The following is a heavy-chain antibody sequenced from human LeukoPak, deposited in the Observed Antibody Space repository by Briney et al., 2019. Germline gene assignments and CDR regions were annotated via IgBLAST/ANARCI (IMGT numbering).Heavy chain of an antibody. Sequence: PSETLSLTCAVYVGSFSGYYWSWIRQPPGKGLEWIGEINHSGSTNYNSSLKSRVTISVDTSKNQFSLKLSSVTAADTAVYYCARHRSVRFWFDPWGQGTLVTVSS. CDR2: INHSGST. D-gene: IGHD3-3*01. CDR3: ARHRSVRFWFDP. J-gene: IGHJ5*02. CDR1: VGSFSGYY. V-gene: IGHV4-34*01.